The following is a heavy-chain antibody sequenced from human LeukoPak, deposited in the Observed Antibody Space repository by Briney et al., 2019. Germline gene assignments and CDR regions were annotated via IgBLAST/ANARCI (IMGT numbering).Heavy chain of an antibody. CDR2: ISDDSSFT. CDR3: AKTRPLDSSSWSHGDY. D-gene: IGHD6-13*01. J-gene: IGHJ4*02. CDR1: GLVFRKYA. Sequence: SGGSLRLSCAASGLVFRKYAMAWVRQAPGKGLECVSIISDDSSFTYYLDSVKGRSTIFRDNSKNTLYLHMNSLKAEDTAVYYCAKTRPLDSSSWSHGDYWGQGTLVTVSS. V-gene: IGHV3-23*01.